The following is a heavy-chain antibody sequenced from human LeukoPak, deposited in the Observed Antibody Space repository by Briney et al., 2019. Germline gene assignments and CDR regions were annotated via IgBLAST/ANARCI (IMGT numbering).Heavy chain of an antibody. J-gene: IGHJ4*02. CDR3: ARGSPKYSSSSVSDY. CDR1: GFTFSSYA. V-gene: IGHV3-30-3*01. CDR2: ISYDGSNK. D-gene: IGHD6-6*01. Sequence: PGGSLRLSCAASGFTFSSYAMHWVRQAPGKGLEWVAVISYDGSNKYYADSVKGRFTISRDNSKNTLYLQMNSLRAEDTAVYYCARGSPKYSSSSVSDYWGQGTLVTVSS.